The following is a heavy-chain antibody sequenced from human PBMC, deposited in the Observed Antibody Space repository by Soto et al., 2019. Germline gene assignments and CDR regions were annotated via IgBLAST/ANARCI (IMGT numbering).Heavy chain of an antibody. D-gene: IGHD4-17*01. CDR3: AKDWPGTSSVTSDY. V-gene: IGHV3-30-3*01. J-gene: IGHJ4*02. Sequence: GGSLRLSCAASGFTFSSYAMHWVRQAPGKGLERVTIISYDGSNKYYADFVKGRFTISRDNSKNTLYLQMNSLGTEDTAVYYCAKDWPGTSSVTSDYWGQGTLVTVSS. CDR1: GFTFSSYA. CDR2: ISYDGSNK.